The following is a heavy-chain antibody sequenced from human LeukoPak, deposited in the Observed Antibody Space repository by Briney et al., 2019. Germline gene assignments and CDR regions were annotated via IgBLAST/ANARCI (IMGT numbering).Heavy chain of an antibody. J-gene: IGHJ4*02. Sequence: GGSLRLSCAASGFTFSSYAMSWVRQAPGKGLEWVSAISGSGGSTYYVDSVKGRFTISRDNSKNTLYLQMNSLRAEDTAVYYCADSNTMVRGGVFDYWGQGTLVTVSS. V-gene: IGHV3-23*01. CDR3: ADSNTMVRGGVFDY. CDR1: GFTFSSYA. CDR2: ISGSGGST. D-gene: IGHD3-10*01.